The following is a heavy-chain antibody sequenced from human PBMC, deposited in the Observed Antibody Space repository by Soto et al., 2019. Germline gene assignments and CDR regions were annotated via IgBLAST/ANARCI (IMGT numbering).Heavy chain of an antibody. J-gene: IGHJ5*02. CDR2: ISGSGGST. V-gene: IGHV3-23*01. D-gene: IGHD6-19*01. CDR1: GFTFSSYA. Sequence: GGSLRLSCAASGFTFSSYAMSWVRQAPGKGLEWVSAISGSGGSTYYADSVKGRFTISRDNSKNTLYLQMNSLRAEDTAVYYCAKAREQWLARGVYWFDPWGQGTLVTVSS. CDR3: AKAREQWLARGVYWFDP.